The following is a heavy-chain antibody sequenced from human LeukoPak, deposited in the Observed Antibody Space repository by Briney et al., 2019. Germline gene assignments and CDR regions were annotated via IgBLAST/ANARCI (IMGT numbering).Heavy chain of an antibody. D-gene: IGHD3-22*01. CDR2: IIRNSGRI. V-gene: IGHV3-9*01. Sequence: PGGSLRLSCAPSVFTLYVYAMHGVPDAPERGVECGSDIIRNSGRITYADSVKARLTISRDHAKISLYLQMNILRAEDTAFYYCGDDIAMIVVAYGFDIWGQGTMVTVSS. CDR1: VFTLYVYA. J-gene: IGHJ3*02. CDR3: GDDIAMIVVAYGFDI.